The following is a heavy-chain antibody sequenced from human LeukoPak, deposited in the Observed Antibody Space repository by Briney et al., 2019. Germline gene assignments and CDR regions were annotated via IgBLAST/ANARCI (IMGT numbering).Heavy chain of an antibody. CDR3: AKDQDSSSWGWFDP. Sequence: GGSLRLSCAASGFTFDDYAMHWVRQAPGKGLEWVSGISWNSGSIGYADSVKGRFTISRDNAKNSLYLQMNSLRAEDTALYYCAKDQDSSSWGWFDPWGQGTLVTVSS. J-gene: IGHJ5*02. V-gene: IGHV3-9*01. D-gene: IGHD6-13*01. CDR2: ISWNSGSI. CDR1: GFTFDDYA.